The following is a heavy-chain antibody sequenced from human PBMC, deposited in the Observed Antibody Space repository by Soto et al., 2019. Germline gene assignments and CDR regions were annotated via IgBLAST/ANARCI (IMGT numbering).Heavy chain of an antibody. CDR2: ISHSGST. D-gene: IGHD1-26*01. J-gene: IGHJ6*02. CDR1: GGSFSGYY. CDR3: ARGIRVGATFYGMDV. V-gene: IGHV4-34*01. Sequence: QVQLQQWGAGLLKPSETLSLTCAVYGGSFSGYYWSWIRQPPGKGLEWIGEISHSGSTNYNPSLKSRLTISVDTSKNQFSLKLSSATAADTAVYYCARGIRVGATFYGMDVWGQVTTVTVSS.